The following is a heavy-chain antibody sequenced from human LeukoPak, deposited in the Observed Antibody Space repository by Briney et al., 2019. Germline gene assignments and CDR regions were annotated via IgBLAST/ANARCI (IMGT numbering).Heavy chain of an antibody. V-gene: IGHV4-59*01. CDR1: GGSIGSYY. CDR2: IYYSGST. Sequence: SETLSLTCTVSGGSIGSYYWSWIRQPPGKGLEWIGYIYYSGSTNYNPSLKSRVTISVDTSKNQFSLKLSSVTAADTAVYYCARAAPWFDPWGQGTLVPVSS. J-gene: IGHJ5*02. CDR3: ARAAPWFDP.